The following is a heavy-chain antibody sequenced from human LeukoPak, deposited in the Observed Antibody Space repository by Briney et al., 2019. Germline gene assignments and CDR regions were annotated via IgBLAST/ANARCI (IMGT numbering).Heavy chain of an antibody. D-gene: IGHD3-10*01. CDR2: INHSGST. J-gene: IGHJ6*03. CDR3: ARGLYYYYYYYMDV. CDR1: GGSFSNSY. V-gene: IGHV4-34*01. Sequence: SETLSLTCAVYGGSFSNSYWSWIRQPPGKGLEWIGEINHSGSTNYNPSLKSRVTISVDTSKNQFSLKLSSVTAADTAVYYCARGLYYYYYYYMDVWGQGTLVTVSS.